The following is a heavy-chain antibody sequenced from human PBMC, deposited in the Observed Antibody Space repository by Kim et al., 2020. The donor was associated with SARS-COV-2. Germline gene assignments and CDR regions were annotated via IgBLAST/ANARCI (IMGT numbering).Heavy chain of an antibody. J-gene: IGHJ4*02. V-gene: IGHV1-8*01. Sequence: ASVKVSCKASGYTFTSYDINWVRQATGQGLEWMGWMNPNSGNTGYAQKFQGRVTMTRNTSISTAYMELSSLRSEDTAVYYCARGKGSSQGFDYWGQGTLVTVSS. CDR3: ARGKGSSQGFDY. CDR1: GYTFTSYD. CDR2: MNPNSGNT. D-gene: IGHD6-6*01.